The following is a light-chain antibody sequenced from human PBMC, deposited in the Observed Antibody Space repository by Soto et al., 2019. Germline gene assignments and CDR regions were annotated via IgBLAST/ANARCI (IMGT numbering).Light chain of an antibody. CDR1: QSVSSY. CDR2: DAS. CDR3: QQRGTSQVT. J-gene: IGKJ5*01. Sequence: EIVLTQSPATLSVSPGERATLSCRASQSVSSYLAWYQQKPGQAPRLLIYDASKRATGIPARFSGSGFGTDFTLTISSLEPEDFAVYYRQQRGTSQVTFGQGTRLEIK. V-gene: IGKV3-11*01.